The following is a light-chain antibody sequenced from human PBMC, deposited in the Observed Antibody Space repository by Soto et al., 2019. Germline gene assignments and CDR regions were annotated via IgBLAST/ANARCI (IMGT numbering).Light chain of an antibody. CDR1: QSISSG. Sequence: DIKMTQSPSTLSASVGDRVTITCRASQSISSGLAWYKQKPGKAPKLLIYKASSLESGVPSRFSGSGSGTEFTLTISSLQPDDFATYYCQQYNSYPWTFGQGTKVEIK. CDR3: QQYNSYPWT. CDR2: KAS. V-gene: IGKV1-5*03. J-gene: IGKJ1*01.